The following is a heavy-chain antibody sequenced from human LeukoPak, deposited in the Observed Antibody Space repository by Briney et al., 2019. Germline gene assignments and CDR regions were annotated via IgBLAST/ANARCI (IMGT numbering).Heavy chain of an antibody. CDR2: INHSGST. J-gene: IGHJ4*02. CDR1: GGSFSGYY. CDR3: ARARWGNFDY. Sequence: SETLSLTCAVYGGSFSGYYWSWIRQPPGEGLEWIGEINHSGSTNYNPSLKSRVTISVDTSKNQFSLKLSSVTAADTAVYYCARARWGNFDYWGQGTLVTVSS. D-gene: IGHD3-16*01. V-gene: IGHV4-34*01.